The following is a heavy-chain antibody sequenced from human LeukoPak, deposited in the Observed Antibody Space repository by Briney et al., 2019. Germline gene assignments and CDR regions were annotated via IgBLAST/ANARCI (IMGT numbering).Heavy chain of an antibody. Sequence: SETLSLTCTVPGGSISSYYWSWIRQPPGKGLEWIGYIYYSGSTNYNPSLKSRVTISVDTSKNQFSLKLSSVTAADTAVYYCARVTPEYNWNDANDAFDIWGQGTMVTVSS. V-gene: IGHV4-59*01. D-gene: IGHD1-1*01. CDR2: IYYSGST. CDR3: ARVTPEYNWNDANDAFDI. CDR1: GGSISSYY. J-gene: IGHJ3*02.